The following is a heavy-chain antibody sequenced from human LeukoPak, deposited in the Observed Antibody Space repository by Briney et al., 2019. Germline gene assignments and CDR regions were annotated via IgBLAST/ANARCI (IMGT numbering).Heavy chain of an antibody. CDR3: AATGGTYYYVAF. CDR1: GGSISGYY. J-gene: IGHJ6*03. Sequence: SETLSLTCAVSGGSISGYYWSWIRQPPGKGLEWIGYIYTSGNSNYNPSLKSRVIISVDTSKNQFSLKLSSVTAADTAVYYCAATGGTYYYVAFWGKGTTVTVSS. V-gene: IGHV4-59*01. CDR2: IYTSGNS. D-gene: IGHD1-1*01.